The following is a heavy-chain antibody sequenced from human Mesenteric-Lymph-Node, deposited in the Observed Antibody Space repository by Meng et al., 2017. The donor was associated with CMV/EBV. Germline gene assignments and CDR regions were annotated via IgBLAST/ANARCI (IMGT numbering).Heavy chain of an antibody. CDR2: ISYDGSNK. Sequence: GGSLRLSCAASGFTFTTYWMSWLRQPPGKGLEWVALISYDGSNKYYADSVKGRFTVSRDSSKNTLYLQMSRVRAEDTAVYYCARGPPAYCSTTSCLYFDYWGQGTLVTVSS. CDR1: GFTFTTYW. V-gene: IGHV3-30-3*01. CDR3: ARGPPAYCSTTSCLYFDY. D-gene: IGHD2-2*01. J-gene: IGHJ4*02.